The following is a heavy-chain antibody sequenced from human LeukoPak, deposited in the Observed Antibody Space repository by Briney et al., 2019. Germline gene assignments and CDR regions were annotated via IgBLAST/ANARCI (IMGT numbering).Heavy chain of an antibody. J-gene: IGHJ3*02. D-gene: IGHD2-2*01. CDR3: AREGLRGYCSSTSCPDAFDI. Sequence: SETLSLTCTVSGGSISSYYWSWIRQPPGKGLEWIGYIYYSGSTNYNPSLKSRVTISVDTSKKQFSLKLSSVTAADTAVYYCAREGLRGYCSSTSCPDAFDIWGQGTMVTVSS. CDR1: GGSISSYY. V-gene: IGHV4-59*01. CDR2: IYYSGST.